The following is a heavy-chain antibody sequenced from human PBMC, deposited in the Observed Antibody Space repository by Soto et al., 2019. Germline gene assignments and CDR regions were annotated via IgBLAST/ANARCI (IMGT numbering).Heavy chain of an antibody. Sequence: GSLRLSCAASGFTFSSYAMSWVRQAPGKGLEWIGYIYYSGSTNYNPSLKSRVTISVDTSKNQFSLKLSSVTAADTAVYYCARTKYYYDRSGYFPTFEFWGQGTLVTVSS. CDR3: ARTKYYYDRSGYFPTFEF. CDR1: GFTFSSYA. CDR2: IYYSGST. V-gene: IGHV4-59*01. J-gene: IGHJ4*02. D-gene: IGHD3-22*01.